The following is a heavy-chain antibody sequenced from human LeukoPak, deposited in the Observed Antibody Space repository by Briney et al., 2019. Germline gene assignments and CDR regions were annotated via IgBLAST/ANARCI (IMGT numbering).Heavy chain of an antibody. CDR2: IWYDGSNK. CDR3: ARGPLYSSSWYGVDY. D-gene: IGHD6-13*01. J-gene: IGHJ4*02. V-gene: IGHV3-33*01. Sequence: PGRSLRLSCAASGFTFSSYGMHWVRQAPGKGLKGVAVIWYDGSNKYYADSVKGRFTISRDNSKNTLYLQMNSLRAEDTAVYYCARGPLYSSSWYGVDYWGQGTLVTVSS. CDR1: GFTFSSYG.